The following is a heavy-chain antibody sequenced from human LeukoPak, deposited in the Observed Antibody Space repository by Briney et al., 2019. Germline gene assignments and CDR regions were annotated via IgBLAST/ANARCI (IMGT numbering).Heavy chain of an antibody. CDR1: GFTFSSYG. D-gene: IGHD2-21*01. Sequence: GGSLRLSCAASGFTFSSYGMNWVHQAPGKGLEWVSYIRSSGSTTFDADSVKGRFTISRDNAKNSLYLQMNSLRVEDTAVYHCARDTILDIWGQGTMVTVSS. CDR3: ARDTILDI. J-gene: IGHJ3*02. CDR2: IRSSGSTT. V-gene: IGHV3-48*03.